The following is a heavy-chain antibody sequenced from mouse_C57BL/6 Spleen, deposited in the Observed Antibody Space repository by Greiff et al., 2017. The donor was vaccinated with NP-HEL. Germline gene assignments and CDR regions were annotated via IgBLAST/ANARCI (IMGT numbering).Heavy chain of an antibody. CDR1: GYTFTSYW. Sequence: QVQLQQSGAELVKPGASVKLSCKASGYTFTSYWMHWVKQRPGQGLEWIGMIHPNSGSTNYNEKFKSKATLTVDKSSSTAYMQLSSLTSEDSAVYYCARSDGYDVYYAMDYGGQGTSVTVSS. CDR3: ARSDGYDVYYAMDY. D-gene: IGHD2-2*01. J-gene: IGHJ4*01. CDR2: IHPNSGST. V-gene: IGHV1-64*01.